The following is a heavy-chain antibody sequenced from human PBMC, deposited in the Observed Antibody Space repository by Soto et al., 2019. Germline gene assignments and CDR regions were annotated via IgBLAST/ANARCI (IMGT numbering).Heavy chain of an antibody. J-gene: IGHJ6*02. CDR1: GFTFSSHV. CDR3: ARGPRAPPPHDYGMDV. CDR2: ISGGGGTT. Sequence: GGSLRLSCAASGFTFSSHVVNWVRQAPGKGLEWVAAISGGGGTTYYGDSVEGRFTMSRDNSKNTLYLQMNSLRADDTAAYYCARGPRAPPPHDYGMDVWGQGTTVTVSS. V-gene: IGHV3-23*01.